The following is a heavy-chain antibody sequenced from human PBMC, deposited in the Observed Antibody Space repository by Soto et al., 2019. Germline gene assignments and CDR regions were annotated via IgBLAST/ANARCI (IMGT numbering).Heavy chain of an antibody. CDR3: AREGWFDP. CDR1: GGSISSYY. V-gene: IGHV4-34*01. Sequence: SETPSLTCTVSGGSISSYYWSWIRQPPGKGLEWIGEINHSGSTNYNPSLKSRVTISVDTSKNQFSLKLSSVTAADTAVYYCAREGWFDPWGQGTLVTVS. J-gene: IGHJ5*02. CDR2: INHSGST.